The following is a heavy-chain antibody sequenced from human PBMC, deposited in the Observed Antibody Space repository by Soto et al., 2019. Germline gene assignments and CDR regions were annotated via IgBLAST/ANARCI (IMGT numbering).Heavy chain of an antibody. CDR1: GFTFSSYG. Sequence: QVQLVESGGGVVQPGRSLRLSCAASGFTFSSYGMHWVRQAPGKGLEWVAVIWYDGSNKYYADSVKGRFTISRDNSKNSLYLQMNSLRAEDTAVYYGARDLILYWPHPAAFDIWGQGTMVTVSS. J-gene: IGHJ3*02. CDR3: ARDLILYWPHPAAFDI. D-gene: IGHD2-8*02. CDR2: IWYDGSNK. V-gene: IGHV3-33*01.